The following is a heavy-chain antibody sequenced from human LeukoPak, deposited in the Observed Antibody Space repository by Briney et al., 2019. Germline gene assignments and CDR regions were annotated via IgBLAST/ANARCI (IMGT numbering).Heavy chain of an antibody. Sequence: PSETLSLTCAVYGGSFSDYYWTWIRQPPGKGLEWIGEINHRGSTHYNPSLKSRVTISVDTSKNQFSLKLSSVTAADTAVYYCARGKELLRWPKSVDYWGQGTLVTVSS. CDR1: GGSFSDYY. CDR2: INHRGST. V-gene: IGHV4-34*01. CDR3: ARGKELLRWPKSVDY. J-gene: IGHJ4*02. D-gene: IGHD4-23*01.